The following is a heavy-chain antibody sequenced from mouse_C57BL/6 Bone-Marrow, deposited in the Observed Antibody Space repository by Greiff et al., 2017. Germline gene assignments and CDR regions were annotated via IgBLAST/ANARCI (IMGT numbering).Heavy chain of an antibody. J-gene: IGHJ4*01. CDR1: GYTFTDYN. D-gene: IGHD1-1*01. CDR3: ARLDYYGSTAGYAMDY. V-gene: IGHV1-22*01. CDR2: INPNNGGT. Sequence: EVQLQQSGPELVKPGASVTMSCKASGYTFTDYNMHWVKQSHGKSLEWIGYINPNNGGTSYNQKFKGKATLTVNNSSSTAYMELRSLTSEDSAVYYCARLDYYGSTAGYAMDYWGQGTSVTVSS.